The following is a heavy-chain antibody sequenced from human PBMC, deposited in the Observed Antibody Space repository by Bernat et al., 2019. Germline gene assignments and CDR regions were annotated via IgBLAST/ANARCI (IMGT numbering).Heavy chain of an antibody. CDR2: ITPIFRRP. J-gene: IGHJ4*02. CDR3: ARGSSDCASSSCPYDY. V-gene: IGHV1-69*01. Sequence: QVQLVQSGAEVKKPGSSVKVSCKASGGTFSNYVVNWVRQAPGQGLEWMGEITPIFRRPNYAQKFQGRVMITADESTSTAYMALSSLRADDTAGDYCARGSSDCASSSCPYDYWGQGTLVTVSS. CDR1: GGTFSNYV. D-gene: IGHD2-15*01.